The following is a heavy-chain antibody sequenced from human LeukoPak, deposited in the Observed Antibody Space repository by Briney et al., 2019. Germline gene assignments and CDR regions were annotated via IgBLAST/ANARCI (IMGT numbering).Heavy chain of an antibody. J-gene: IGHJ5*02. D-gene: IGHD3-10*01. CDR2: IYTSGTT. Sequence: SETLSLTCTVSGGPISSYYWSWIRQPAGKGLEWIGRIYTSGTTHYNPSLKSRVTMSVDTSKNQFSLKLSSVTAADTDVYYCARDSGTTGEVKFDPWGQGTLVTVSS. V-gene: IGHV4-4*07. CDR3: ARDSGTTGEVKFDP. CDR1: GGPISSYY.